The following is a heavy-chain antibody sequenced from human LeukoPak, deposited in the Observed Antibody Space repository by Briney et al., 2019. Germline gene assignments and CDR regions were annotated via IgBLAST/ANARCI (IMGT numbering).Heavy chain of an antibody. CDR2: IYPGDSDT. D-gene: IGHD3-10*01. Sequence: GESLKISCKGSGYGFTSYWIGWVRQMPGKGLEWMGIIYPGDSDTRYSPSFQGQVTISADKSISTAYLQWSSLKASDTAMYYCARLETLLWFGELLWSWFDPWGQGTLVTVSS. V-gene: IGHV5-51*01. J-gene: IGHJ5*02. CDR3: ARLETLLWFGELLWSWFDP. CDR1: GYGFTSYW.